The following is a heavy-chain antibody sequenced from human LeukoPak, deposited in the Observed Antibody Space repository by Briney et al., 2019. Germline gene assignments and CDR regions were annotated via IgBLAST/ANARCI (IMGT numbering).Heavy chain of an antibody. CDR3: ARARKYYYGSGSYYNDAFDI. Sequence: GGSLRLSCAASGFTFSSYAMHWVRQAPGKGLEWVAVISYDGSNKYYADSVKGRFTISRDNSKNTLYLQMNSLRAEDTAVYYCARARKYYYGSGSYYNDAFDIWGQGTMVTVSS. V-gene: IGHV3-30-3*01. CDR2: ISYDGSNK. J-gene: IGHJ3*02. D-gene: IGHD3-10*01. CDR1: GFTFSSYA.